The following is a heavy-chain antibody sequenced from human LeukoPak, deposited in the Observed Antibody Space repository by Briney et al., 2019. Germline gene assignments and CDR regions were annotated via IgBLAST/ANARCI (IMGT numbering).Heavy chain of an antibody. Sequence: GGSLRLSCAASGFTFSHYGMHWVRQAPGTGLEWVAVIWSDASDKYYANSVKGRFTISRDNSKNSLYLQMNSLRAEDTALYYCAKDAQRGFDYSNSLDYWGQGTRVTVSS. J-gene: IGHJ4*02. CDR1: GFTFSHYG. V-gene: IGHV3-33*06. CDR3: AKDAQRGFDYSNSLDY. D-gene: IGHD4-11*01. CDR2: IWSDASDK.